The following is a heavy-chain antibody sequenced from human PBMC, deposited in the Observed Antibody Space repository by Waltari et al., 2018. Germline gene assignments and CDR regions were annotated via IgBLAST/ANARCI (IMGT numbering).Heavy chain of an antibody. CDR2: ISPGYSDT. V-gene: IGHV5-51*01. D-gene: IGHD3-22*01. CDR1: GYSFTSYW. J-gene: IGHJ4*02. CDR3: ARRYYDSSGYYYFDY. Sequence: EVQLVQSGAEVKKPGESLKISCKGSGYSFTSYWIGWVRQMPGKGLEGMGIISPGYSDTRYRPAFQGQVTISADKSISTAYLQWSSLKASDTAMYYCARRYYDSSGYYYFDYWGQGTLVTVSS.